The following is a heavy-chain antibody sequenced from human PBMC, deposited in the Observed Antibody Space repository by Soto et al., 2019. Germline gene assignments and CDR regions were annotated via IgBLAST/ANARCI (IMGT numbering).Heavy chain of an antibody. J-gene: IGHJ4*02. CDR1: GFTFSSYA. Sequence: SCAASGFTFSSYAMHWVRQAPGKGLEWVAVISYDGSNKYYADSVKGRFTISRDNSKNTLYLQMNSLRAGDTAVYYCARDPPAYCGGDCYIRWGQGTLVTVSS. D-gene: IGHD2-21*02. V-gene: IGHV3-30-3*01. CDR2: ISYDGSNK. CDR3: ARDPPAYCGGDCYIR.